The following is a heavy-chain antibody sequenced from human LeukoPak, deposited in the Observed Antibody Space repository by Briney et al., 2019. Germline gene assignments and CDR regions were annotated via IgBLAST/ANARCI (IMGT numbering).Heavy chain of an antibody. D-gene: IGHD3-22*01. Sequence: SETLSLTCTVSGGSITGSTYYWGWIRQPPGKGLEWIVSVIHSGTTYYNPSLRSRVIVSMDTSKKQISLRLSSVTAADTAVYYCARHDYDSSGHRRDYYFDYWSQGTLVTVSS. V-gene: IGHV4-39*01. CDR3: ARHDYDSSGHRRDYYFDY. J-gene: IGHJ4*02. CDR2: VIHSGTT. CDR1: GGSITGSTYY.